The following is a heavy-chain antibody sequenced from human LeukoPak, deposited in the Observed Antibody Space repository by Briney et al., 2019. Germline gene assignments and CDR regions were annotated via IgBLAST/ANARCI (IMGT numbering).Heavy chain of an antibody. CDR3: ARDLLTGTTNYFGY. J-gene: IGHJ4*02. CDR2: ISSSSSYI. V-gene: IGHV3-21*01. D-gene: IGHD1-7*01. CDR1: GFTFSSYS. Sequence: GGSLRLSCAASGFTFSSYSMNWVRQAPGKGLEWVSSISSSSSYIYYADSVKGRFTISRDNAKNSLYLQMNSLRAEDTAVYYCARDLLTGTTNYFGYWGQGTLVTVSS.